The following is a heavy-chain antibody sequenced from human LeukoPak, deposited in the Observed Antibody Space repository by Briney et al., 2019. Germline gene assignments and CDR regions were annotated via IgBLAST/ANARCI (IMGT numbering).Heavy chain of an antibody. V-gene: IGHV3-48*03. Sequence: QPGGSLRLSCAASGFTFSSYEMNWVRQAPGKGLEWVSYISSSGSTIYYADSVKGRFTISTDNAKNSLYLQMNSLRAEDTAVYYCARRENYYYYGMDVWGQGTTVTVSS. J-gene: IGHJ6*02. CDR3: ARRENYYYYGMDV. CDR1: GFTFSSYE. CDR2: ISSSGSTI. D-gene: IGHD1-26*01.